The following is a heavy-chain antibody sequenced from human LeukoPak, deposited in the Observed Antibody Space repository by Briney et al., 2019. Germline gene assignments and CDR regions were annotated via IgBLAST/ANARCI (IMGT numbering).Heavy chain of an antibody. CDR2: ISWNSGSI. V-gene: IGHV3-9*03. J-gene: IGHJ6*03. CDR1: GFTFDDYA. Sequence: PGGSLRLSCAASGFTFDDYAMHWVRQAPGKGLEWVSGISWNSGSIGYADSVKGRFTISRDNAKNSLYLQMNSLRAEDMALYYCAKDAGSGPSYYYMDVWGKGTTVNVSS. CDR3: AKDAGSGPSYYYMDV. D-gene: IGHD3-10*01.